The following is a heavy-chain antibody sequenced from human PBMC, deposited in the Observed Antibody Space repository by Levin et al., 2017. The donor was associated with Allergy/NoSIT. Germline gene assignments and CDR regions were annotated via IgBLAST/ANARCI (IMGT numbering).Heavy chain of an antibody. D-gene: IGHD1-26*01. Sequence: GESLKISCAASEFTFDSYTMNWVRQAPGKGLEWVSSITRSTNYEYYADSVKGRFTISRDNAKNSLFLHLDSLRAEDTAVYFCARGESGGGFDYWGQGTLVAVSS. V-gene: IGHV3-21*01. CDR3: ARGESGGGFDY. CDR1: EFTFDSYT. J-gene: IGHJ4*02. CDR2: ITRSTNYE.